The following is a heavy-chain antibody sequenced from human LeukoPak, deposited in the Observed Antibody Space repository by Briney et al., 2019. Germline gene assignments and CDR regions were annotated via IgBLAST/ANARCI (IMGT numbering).Heavy chain of an antibody. V-gene: IGHV1-69*13. CDR1: GGTFSSYA. D-gene: IGHD3-22*01. Sequence: SVKVSCKASGGTFSSYAISWVRQAPGQGLEWMGGIIPIFGTANYAQKFQGRVTITADESTSTAYMELSSLRSEDTAVYYCARDKQRYYDSSGYYPHFDYWGQGTLVTVSS. CDR3: ARDKQRYYDSSGYYPHFDY. CDR2: IIPIFGTA. J-gene: IGHJ4*02.